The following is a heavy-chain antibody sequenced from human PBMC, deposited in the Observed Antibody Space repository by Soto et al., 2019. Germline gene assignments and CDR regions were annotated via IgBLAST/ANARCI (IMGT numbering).Heavy chain of an antibody. CDR2: ISGSGGST. D-gene: IGHD3-9*01. CDR3: AKVLDLTGYYHDY. J-gene: IGHJ4*02. Sequence: EVQLLESGGGLVQPVGSLRLSCAASGFTFSSYAMSWVRQAPGKGLEWVSAISGSGGSTYYADSVKGRFTISRDNSKNTLYLQINSLRAEDTAVYYCAKVLDLTGYYHDYWGQGTLVTVSS. V-gene: IGHV3-23*01. CDR1: GFTFSSYA.